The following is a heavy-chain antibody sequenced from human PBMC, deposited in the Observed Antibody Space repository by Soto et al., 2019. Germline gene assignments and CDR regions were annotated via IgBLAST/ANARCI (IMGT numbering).Heavy chain of an antibody. CDR3: ARHMWIKGVVVVDAFDL. J-gene: IGHJ3*01. CDR1: GFIFTDYA. V-gene: IGHV3-23*01. D-gene: IGHD2-21*01. CDR2: ITSATFST. Sequence: GGSLRLSCATSGFIFTDYAMTWVRQAPGKGLEWVSTITSATFSTYYADSVKGRFTISRDNSRTTLYLQMNSLRVDDTAVYYCARHMWIKGVVVVDAFDLWGQGTMVTVS.